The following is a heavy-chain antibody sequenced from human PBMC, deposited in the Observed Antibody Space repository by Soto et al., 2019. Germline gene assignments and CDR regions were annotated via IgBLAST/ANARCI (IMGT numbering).Heavy chain of an antibody. D-gene: IGHD2-15*01. CDR2: MNPNSGNT. CDR3: ARGRTLAREGSCRWLWGYYYGMDV. V-gene: IGHV1-8*01. J-gene: IGHJ6*02. Sequence: QVQLVQSGAEVKKPGASVKVSCKASGYTFTSYDINWVRQATGQGLEWMGWMNPNSGNTGYAQKFQGRVTMTRNTSISTAYMELSSLRSEDTAVYYCARGRTLAREGSCRWLWGYYYGMDVCGQGTTVTVSS. CDR1: GYTFTSYD.